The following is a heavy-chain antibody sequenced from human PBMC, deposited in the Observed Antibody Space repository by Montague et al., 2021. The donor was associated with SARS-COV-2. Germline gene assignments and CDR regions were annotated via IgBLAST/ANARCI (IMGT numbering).Heavy chain of an antibody. CDR3: AREISGPYYFDY. V-gene: IGHV4-59*01. CDR1: GGSISSNS. D-gene: IGHD3-10*01. CDR2: IYYSGST. Sequence: SETLSLTCTVSGGSISSNSWNWIRQPPGGGLEWIGYIYYSGSTNYNPSLESRVTISADTSKNHFSLKLRSVTAADTAVYYCAREISGPYYFDYWGQGTLVTVSS. J-gene: IGHJ4*02.